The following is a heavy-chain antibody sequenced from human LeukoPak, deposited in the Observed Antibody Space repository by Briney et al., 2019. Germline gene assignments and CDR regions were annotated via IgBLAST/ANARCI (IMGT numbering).Heavy chain of an antibody. CDR2: IWYDGSDK. J-gene: IGHJ4*02. CDR1: GFTFSSYE. D-gene: IGHD3-16*01. V-gene: IGHV3-33*08. CDR3: ARDRVLHYFDY. Sequence: GGSLRLSCAASGFTFSSYEINWVHQAPGKGLEWVAVIWYDGSDKYYADSVKGRFTISRDNSKNTLYLQMTSLRADDTAVYYCARDRVLHYFDYWGQGALVTVSS.